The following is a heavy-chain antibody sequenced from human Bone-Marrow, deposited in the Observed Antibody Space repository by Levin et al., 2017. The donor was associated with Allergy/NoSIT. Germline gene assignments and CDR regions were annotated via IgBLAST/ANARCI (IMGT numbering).Heavy chain of an antibody. Sequence: PGESLKISCAASEFTFSSYDIHWVRQAPGKGLEWVAIISNDGRNKYYADSVKGRFTISRDNSRNMLYLQMNSLRGEDTAVYYCAKDVTYIAIPGENNHGMDVWGQGTTVTVSS. CDR1: EFTFSSYD. J-gene: IGHJ6*02. V-gene: IGHV3-30*18. D-gene: IGHD6-13*01. CDR2: ISNDGRNK. CDR3: AKDVTYIAIPGENNHGMDV.